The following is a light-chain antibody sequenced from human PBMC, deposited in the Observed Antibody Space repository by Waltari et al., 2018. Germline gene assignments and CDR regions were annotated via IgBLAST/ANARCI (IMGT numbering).Light chain of an antibody. Sequence: IVLTPYPCTLSSAPGERGSRFCRASQSVGKYLAWYQQKPGQAPRLVMYDASTRATGIPDRFSGSGSGTDFSLTISRLEPEDFAVYYCQKYVNLPATFGQGTRVEIK. CDR1: QSVGKY. V-gene: IGKV3-20*01. J-gene: IGKJ1*01. CDR2: DAS. CDR3: QKYVNLPAT.